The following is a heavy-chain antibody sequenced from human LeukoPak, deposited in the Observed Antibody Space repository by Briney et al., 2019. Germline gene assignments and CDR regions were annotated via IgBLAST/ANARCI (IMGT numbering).Heavy chain of an antibody. CDR2: ISGSGGRT. D-gene: IGHD3-10*01. V-gene: IGHV3-23*01. J-gene: IGHJ4*02. Sequence: PGGSLRLSCAASGFTFNSYAMNWVRQAPGKGLEWVSGISGSGGRTYYADSVKGRFTISRDNSKNTLYPQMNSLRAEDTAVYYCAKDRYYGSGSYYKPYYFDSWGPGTLVTVSS. CDR3: AKDRYYGSGSYYKPYYFDS. CDR1: GFTFNSYA.